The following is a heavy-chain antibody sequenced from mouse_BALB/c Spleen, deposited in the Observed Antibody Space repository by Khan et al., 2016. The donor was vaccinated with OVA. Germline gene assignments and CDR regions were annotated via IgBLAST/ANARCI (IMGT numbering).Heavy chain of an antibody. J-gene: IGHJ4*01. CDR2: ISSGSSTI. CDR1: GFTFSSLG. D-gene: IGHD2-1*01. Sequence: EVELVESGGGLVQPGGSRKLSCAASGFTFSSLGMHWVRQAPERGLEWVAYISSGSSTIYYADTMKGRFTISRDNPKHTLFLQMTSLRSEDTAMYYCATYGNFYAMDYWGQGTSVTVSS. CDR3: ATYGNFYAMDY. V-gene: IGHV5-17*02.